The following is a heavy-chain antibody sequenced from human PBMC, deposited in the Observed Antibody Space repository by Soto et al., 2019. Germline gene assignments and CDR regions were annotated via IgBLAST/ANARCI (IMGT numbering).Heavy chain of an antibody. D-gene: IGHD3-3*01. V-gene: IGHV4-4*07. Sequence: QVQLQESGPGLVKPSETLSLTCTVSGGSISSYYWSWIRQPAGKGLEWIGRIYTGGSTNYNPSLKSRVTMSVDTSKNQFSLNLNSVTAADTAVYYCVRDYDFWSGSFGMDVWGQGTTVTVSS. J-gene: IGHJ6*02. CDR3: VRDYDFWSGSFGMDV. CDR1: GGSISSYY. CDR2: IYTGGST.